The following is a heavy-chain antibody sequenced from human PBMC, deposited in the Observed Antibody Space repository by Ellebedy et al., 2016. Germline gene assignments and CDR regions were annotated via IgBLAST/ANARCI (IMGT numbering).Heavy chain of an antibody. V-gene: IGHV1-69*13. J-gene: IGHJ6*02. CDR3: ATYLLRYFDWLPPGRYYYGMDV. CDR1: GGTFSSYA. Sequence: SVKVSCXASGGTFSSYAISWVRQAPGQGLEWMGGIIPIFGTANYAQKFQGRVTITADESTSTAYMELSSLRSEDTAVYYCATYLLRYFDWLPPGRYYYGMDVWGQGTTVTVSS. CDR2: IIPIFGTA. D-gene: IGHD3-9*01.